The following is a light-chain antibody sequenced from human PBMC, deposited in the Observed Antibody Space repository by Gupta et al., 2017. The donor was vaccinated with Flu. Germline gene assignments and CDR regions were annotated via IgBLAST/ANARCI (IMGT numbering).Light chain of an antibody. V-gene: IGKV3-20*01. J-gene: IGKJ4*01. Sequence: EIVLTPSPGTRSLSPRERATLSCRASQSVSSSFLAWYQQKPDQAPRLLLYGASSRATGIPDRFSGSGSGTDFTLTISRLEPGDFAVYYCQQFGGSLPTFGGGTKVEIK. CDR3: QQFGGSLPT. CDR2: GAS. CDR1: QSVSSSF.